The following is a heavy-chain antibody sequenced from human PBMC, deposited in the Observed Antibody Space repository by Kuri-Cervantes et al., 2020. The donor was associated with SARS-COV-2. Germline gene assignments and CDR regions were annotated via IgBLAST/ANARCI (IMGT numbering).Heavy chain of an antibody. V-gene: IGHV4-61*01. CDR3: ARVRGSIASVGEEWFDP. CDR2: IHHSGYT. CDR1: GDSVSNDNHY. D-gene: IGHD3-10*01. J-gene: IGHJ5*02. Sequence: SETLSLTCTVSGDSVSNDNHYWTWIRQPPGKGLEWIAYIHHSGYTNYIPSLKSRVTISTDTSKNQFSLKLSSVTAADTAVYYCARVRGSIASVGEEWFDPWGQGTLVTVSS.